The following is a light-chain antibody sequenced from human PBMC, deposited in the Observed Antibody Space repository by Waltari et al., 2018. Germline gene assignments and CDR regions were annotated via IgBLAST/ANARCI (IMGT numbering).Light chain of an antibody. V-gene: IGKV3-11*01. CDR2: DAS. J-gene: IGKJ3*01. CDR3: QQRINWPLT. CDR1: QSVRNY. Sequence: DIALPQSPLPLPLSPGDRATSTCSASQSVRNYLGWYQQKPGQAPRLLIYDASTSATGIPARFSGNGSGTDDALFFSCLVPEDVGMYYCQQRINWPLTFDPGTKVEIK.